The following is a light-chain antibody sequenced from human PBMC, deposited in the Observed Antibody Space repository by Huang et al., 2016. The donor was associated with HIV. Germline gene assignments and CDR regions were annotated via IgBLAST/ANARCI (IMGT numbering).Light chain of an antibody. CDR1: QSVFSY. V-gene: IGKV3-11*01. CDR2: DAS. J-gene: IGKJ2*01. Sequence: EIVLTQSPATLSLSPGESATPSCRTSQSVFSYLAWYQQRPGQAPRLLIYDASNRATGVSARFSGSGSGTDFALTISSLESEDFAVYYCQQRSAWPRTFGQGTKLEI. CDR3: QQRSAWPRT.